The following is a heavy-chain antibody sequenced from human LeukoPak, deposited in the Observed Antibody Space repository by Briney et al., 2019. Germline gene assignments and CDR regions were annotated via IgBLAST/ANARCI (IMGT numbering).Heavy chain of an antibody. J-gene: IGHJ6*01. CDR2: IHDSGST. D-gene: IGHD3-16*01. V-gene: IGHV4-31*03. Sequence: SETLSLTCTVSGGSISTADYYWCWIRQHPGKGLEWIGYIHDSGSTYYNPALKSRTTISVDTSKNQFSLTLKSVTAADTALYYCSRDQIMGGGEHGVDVWGQGTTVTVSS. CDR1: GGSISTADYY. CDR3: SRDQIMGGGEHGVDV.